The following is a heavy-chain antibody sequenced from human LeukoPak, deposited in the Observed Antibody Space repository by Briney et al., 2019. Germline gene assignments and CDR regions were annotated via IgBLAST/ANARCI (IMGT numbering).Heavy chain of an antibody. CDR2: ISASSSDI. J-gene: IGHJ4*02. CDR1: GFSFSTHT. V-gene: IGHV3-21*01. CDR3: ARVPTYSDFWSGYTIDY. D-gene: IGHD3-3*01. Sequence: PGGSLRLSCAASGFSFSTHTMNWVRQAPGKGLEWVSSISASSSDIYYADSVKGRFTISRDNAKNSVYLQMDSLRAEDTAVYYCARVPTYSDFWSGYTIDYWGQGTLVTVSS.